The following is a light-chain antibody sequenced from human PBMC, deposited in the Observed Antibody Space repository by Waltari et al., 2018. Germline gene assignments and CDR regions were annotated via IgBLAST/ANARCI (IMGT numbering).Light chain of an antibody. J-gene: IGLJ2*01. Sequence: QPVLTQPPSASGTPGQRLPMPCSGMLSNIGKNFVTWYQQLPGTTPKLLIYRDNQRPSGVPDRFSGSKSGTSASLVISGLRSEDEAVYYCATWDDSLNILFGGGTNLTVL. CDR1: LSNIGKNF. V-gene: IGLV1-47*01. CDR3: ATWDDSLNIL. CDR2: RDN.